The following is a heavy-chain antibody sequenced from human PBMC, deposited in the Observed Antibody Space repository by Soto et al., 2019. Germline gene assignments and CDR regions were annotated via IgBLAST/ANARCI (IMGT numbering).Heavy chain of an antibody. V-gene: IGHV3-30*18. CDR3: AKNEATYYYDSSGSLDY. D-gene: IGHD3-22*01. CDR2: ISYDGSNK. J-gene: IGHJ4*02. CDR1: GFSFSSYV. Sequence: GGSLRLSCAASGFSFSSYVMHWVRQAPGKGLEWVAVISYDGSNKYYADSVKGRFTISRDNSKKTLYLQMNSLRAEDTAVYYCAKNEATYYYDSSGSLDYWGQGTLVTVSS.